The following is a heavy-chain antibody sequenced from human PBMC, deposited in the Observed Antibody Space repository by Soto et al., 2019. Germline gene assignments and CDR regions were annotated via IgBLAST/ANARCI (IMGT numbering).Heavy chain of an antibody. Sequence: QLQLQESRSGLVKPSQTLSLTCAVSGGSISSGGYSWSWIRQPPGKGLEWIGYIYHSGSTYYNPSLKSRVTISVDRSKNQFSLKLSSVTAADTAVYYCARAIGWFGELLGGYYFDYWGQGTLVTVSS. CDR1: GGSISSGGYS. CDR3: ARAIGWFGELLGGYYFDY. D-gene: IGHD3-10*01. CDR2: IYHSGST. V-gene: IGHV4-30-2*01. J-gene: IGHJ4*02.